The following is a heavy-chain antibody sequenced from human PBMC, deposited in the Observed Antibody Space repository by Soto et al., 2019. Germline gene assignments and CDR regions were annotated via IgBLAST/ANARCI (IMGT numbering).Heavy chain of an antibody. CDR2: IWYDGSNK. Sequence: QVQLVESGGGVVQPGRSLRLSCAASGFTFSSYGMHWVRQAPGKGLEWVAVIWYDGSNKYYADSVKGRFTISRDNSKNTLYLQMNSLRAEDMAVYYCARGYNWNDGGDDWGQGTLVTVSS. CDR3: ARGYNWNDGGDD. D-gene: IGHD1-1*01. J-gene: IGHJ4*02. V-gene: IGHV3-33*01. CDR1: GFTFSSYG.